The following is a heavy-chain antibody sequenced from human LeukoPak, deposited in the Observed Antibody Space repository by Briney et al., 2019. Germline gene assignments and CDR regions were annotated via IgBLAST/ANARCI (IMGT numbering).Heavy chain of an antibody. CDR2: ISYSGST. V-gene: IGHV4-59*01. D-gene: IGHD1-1*01. CDR3: AREGTAGTNLNWFDP. Sequence: SETLSLTCTVSGGSISSYYWSWIRQPPGKGLEWIGYISYSGSTNFNPSLKSRVTISVDTSKNQFSLKLSSVTAADTAVYYCAREGTAGTNLNWFDPWGQGTLITVSS. J-gene: IGHJ5*02. CDR1: GGSISSYY.